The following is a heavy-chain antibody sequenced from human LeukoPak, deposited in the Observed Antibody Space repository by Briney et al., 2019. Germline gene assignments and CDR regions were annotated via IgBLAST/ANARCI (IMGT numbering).Heavy chain of an antibody. D-gene: IGHD3-16*02. CDR1: GYTFTNYA. J-gene: IGHJ4*02. V-gene: IGHV1-3*01. CDR2: INAGNGNT. Sequence: ASVKVSCKASGYTFTNYAMHWVRQAPGQRLEWVGWINAGNGNTKYSQKFQGRVTITRDTSASTTYMELSSLRSEDTAVYYCARDIYDSVWGSYRYLFDYWGQGTLVTVSP. CDR3: ARDIYDSVWGSYRYLFDY.